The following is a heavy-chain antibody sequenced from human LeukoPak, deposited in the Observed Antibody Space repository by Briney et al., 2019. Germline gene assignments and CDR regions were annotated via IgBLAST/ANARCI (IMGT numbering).Heavy chain of an antibody. V-gene: IGHV4-39*01. CDR2: LYYSGST. CDR3: ARLSKGRYFDYILDY. J-gene: IGHJ4*02. D-gene: IGHD3-9*01. Sequence: PSETLSLTCTVSGGSVSSTEFSWGWIRQPPGKGLQWVGNLYYSGSTSYHPSLNSRVTMSVDTSKNQFSLKMTSVTAADTAVYYCARLSKGRYFDYILDYWGQGSLVTVSS. CDR1: GGSVSSTEFS.